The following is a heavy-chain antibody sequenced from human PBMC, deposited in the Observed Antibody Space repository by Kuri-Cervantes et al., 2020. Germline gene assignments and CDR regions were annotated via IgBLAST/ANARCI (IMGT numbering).Heavy chain of an antibody. CDR2: INAGNGNT. D-gene: IGHD3-22*01. Sequence: ASVKVSCKASGYTFTSYGISWVRQAPGQGLEWMGWINAGNGNTKYSQKFQGRVTITRDTSASTAYMELSSLRSEDTAVYYCARDPSDSGSPHRYFDYWGQGTLVTVSS. CDR3: ARDPSDSGSPHRYFDY. J-gene: IGHJ4*02. V-gene: IGHV1-3*01. CDR1: GYTFTSYG.